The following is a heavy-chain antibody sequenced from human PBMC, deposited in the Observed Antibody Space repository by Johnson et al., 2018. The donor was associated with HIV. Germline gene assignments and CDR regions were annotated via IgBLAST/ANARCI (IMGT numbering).Heavy chain of an antibody. CDR1: GFTFSSYW. J-gene: IGHJ3*02. V-gene: IGHV3-74*02. Sequence: VQLVESGGGLVQPGGSLRLSCAASGFTFSSYWMHWVSQAPGKGLVWVSRINSDGSSTSYAAPVKGRFTISRDNAKNTLYLQMNSLRAEDTALYYCARAWSLGAFDIWGQGTMVTVSS. CDR2: INSDGSST. CDR3: ARAWSLGAFDI. D-gene: IGHD2-15*01.